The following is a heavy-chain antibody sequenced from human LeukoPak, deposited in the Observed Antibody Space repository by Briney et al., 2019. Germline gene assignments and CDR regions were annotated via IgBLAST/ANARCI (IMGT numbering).Heavy chain of an antibody. V-gene: IGHV3-21*01. CDR1: GFTFSSYS. J-gene: IGHJ4*02. D-gene: IGHD2-2*01. Sequence: GGSLRLSCAASGFTFSSYSMNWVRQAPGKGLEWVSSISSSSSYIYYADPVKGRFTISRDNAKNSLYLQMNSLRAEDTAVYYCARSEEYCSSTSCYAGFYFDYWGQGTLVTVSS. CDR3: ARSEEYCSSTSCYAGFYFDY. CDR2: ISSSSSYI.